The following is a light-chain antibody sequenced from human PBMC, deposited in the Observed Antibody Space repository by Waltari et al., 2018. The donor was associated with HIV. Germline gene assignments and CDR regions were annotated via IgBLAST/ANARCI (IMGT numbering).Light chain of an antibody. V-gene: IGLV1-47*01. CDR1: ISNLGGNF. J-gene: IGLJ3*02. Sequence: VLTQPPSASGTPGQNISISCPGDISNLGGNFVYWYQQRPGTAPPLLIYRNDQRPSGVTVRFSGSKSATSASLAISGLRSEDEADYHCSTWDNSLSHWVFGGGTKVTVL. CDR3: STWDNSLSHWV. CDR2: RND.